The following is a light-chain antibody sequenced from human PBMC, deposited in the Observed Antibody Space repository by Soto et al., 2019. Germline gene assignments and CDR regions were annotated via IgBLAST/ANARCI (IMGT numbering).Light chain of an antibody. V-gene: IGKV3-11*01. CDR2: DES. J-gene: IGKJ5*01. Sequence: EIVLTQSPATLSLSPGERATLSCRTSQSVSKYFAWYQQKPGRAPRLLIYDESSRATGIPARFIGSGSGTDFTLTISSLEPEDFAIYYCQQRSNWPINFGQGTRLEIK. CDR1: QSVSKY. CDR3: QQRSNWPIN.